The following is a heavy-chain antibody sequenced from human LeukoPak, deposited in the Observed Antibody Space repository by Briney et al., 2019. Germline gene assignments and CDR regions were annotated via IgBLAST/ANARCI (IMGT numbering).Heavy chain of an antibody. Sequence: GRSLRLSCAASGFTFSSYSMNWVRQAPGKGLEWVSYINSRSSTIHYADSVKGRFTISRDNAKNSLYLQMNNLRAEDTAVYYCAKDGYYYDSSGYPPLDYWGQGTLVTVSS. J-gene: IGHJ4*02. V-gene: IGHV3-48*01. CDR1: GFTFSSYS. D-gene: IGHD3-22*01. CDR3: AKDGYYYDSSGYPPLDY. CDR2: INSRSSTI.